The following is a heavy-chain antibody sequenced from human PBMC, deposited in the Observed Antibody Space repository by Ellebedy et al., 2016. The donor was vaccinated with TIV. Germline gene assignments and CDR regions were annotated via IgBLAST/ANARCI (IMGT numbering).Heavy chain of an antibody. CDR2: INHSGST. CDR3: ATSEMQDAFDI. V-gene: IGHV4-34*01. CDR1: GGSFSGYY. J-gene: IGHJ3*02. Sequence: GSLRLSXAVYGGSFSGYYWSWIRQPPGKGLEWIGEINHSGSTNYNPSLKSRVTISVDTSKNQFSLKLSSVTAADTAVYYCATSEMQDAFDIWGQGTMVTVSS. D-gene: IGHD1-14*01.